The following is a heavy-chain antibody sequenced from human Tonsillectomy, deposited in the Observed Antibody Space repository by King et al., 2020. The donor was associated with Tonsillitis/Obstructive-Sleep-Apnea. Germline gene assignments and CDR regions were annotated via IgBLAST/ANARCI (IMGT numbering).Heavy chain of an antibody. CDR3: AKAVNKDIAMVVPGDDAFDL. J-gene: IGHJ3*01. V-gene: IGHV3-23*03. Sequence: VQLVESGGGLIQSGGSLRLSCAASGFTFSTYVMSWVRQAPGKGLEWVSVIKSDGIRTDYGDSVRGRFTISRDNSKNTLYLQMNSLRAEDTAMYYCAKAVNKDIAMVVPGDDAFDLWGQGTMVSVSS. CDR2: IKSDGIRT. D-gene: IGHD2-15*01. CDR1: GFTFSTYV.